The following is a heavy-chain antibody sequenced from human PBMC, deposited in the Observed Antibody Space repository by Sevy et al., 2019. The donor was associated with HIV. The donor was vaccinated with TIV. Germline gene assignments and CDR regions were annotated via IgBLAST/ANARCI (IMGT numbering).Heavy chain of an antibody. D-gene: IGHD4-17*01. CDR2: IWYDGSNK. CDR1: GFTFSSYG. Sequence: GGSLRLSCAASGFTFSSYGMHWVRQAPGKGLEWVAVIWYDGSNKYYADSVKGRFTISRDNSKNTRYLQMNSLRAEDTAVYYCARCPDYGGNSGYFQHWGQGTLVTVSS. J-gene: IGHJ1*01. CDR3: ARCPDYGGNSGYFQH. V-gene: IGHV3-33*01.